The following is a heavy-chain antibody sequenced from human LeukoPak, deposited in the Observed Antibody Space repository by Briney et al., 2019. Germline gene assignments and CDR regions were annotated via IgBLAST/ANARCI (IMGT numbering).Heavy chain of an antibody. J-gene: IGHJ4*02. CDR3: ASPWEEGYCSGGSCYSFDY. CDR2: ITPIFGTA. Sequence: VEVSCKASGGTFSSYAISWVRQAPGQGLEWMGGITPIFGTANYAQKFQGRVTITADESTSTAYMELSSLRSEDTAVYYCASPWEEGYCSGGSCYSFDYWGQGALVTVSS. V-gene: IGHV1-69*13. CDR1: GGTFSSYA. D-gene: IGHD2-15*01.